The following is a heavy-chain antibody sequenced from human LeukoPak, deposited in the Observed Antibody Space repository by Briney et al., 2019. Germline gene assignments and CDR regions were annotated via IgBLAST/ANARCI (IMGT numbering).Heavy chain of an antibody. J-gene: IGHJ4*02. Sequence: PSETLSLTCTVSGGSISRYYWGWIRQPPGKGLEWIGSIYYSGSTYYNPSLKSRVTISVDTSKNQFSLKLSSVTAAGTAVYYCASGMNIVVVVAATPSCFDYWGQGTLVTVSS. V-gene: IGHV4-39*01. D-gene: IGHD2-15*01. CDR2: IYYSGST. CDR1: GGSISRYY. CDR3: ASGMNIVVVVAATPSCFDY.